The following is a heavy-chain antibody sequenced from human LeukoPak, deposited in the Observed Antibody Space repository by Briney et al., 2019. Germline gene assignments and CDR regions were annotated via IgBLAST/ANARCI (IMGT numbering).Heavy chain of an antibody. CDR2: ISAYNGNT. Sequence: GASVKVSCKASGYTFTSYGISWVRQAPGQGLEWMGWISAYNGNTNYAQELQGRVTMTTDTSTSTAYMELRSLRSDDTAVYYCARSGFGEFHDAFDIWGQGTMVTVSS. CDR1: GYTFTSYG. CDR3: ARSGFGEFHDAFDI. D-gene: IGHD3-10*01. J-gene: IGHJ3*02. V-gene: IGHV1-18*04.